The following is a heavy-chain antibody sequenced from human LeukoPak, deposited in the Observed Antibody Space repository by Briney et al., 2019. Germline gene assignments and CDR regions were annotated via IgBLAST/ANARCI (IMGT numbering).Heavy chain of an antibody. V-gene: IGHV3-30*02. Sequence: GGSLRLSCAASGFTFSNFGLNWVRQAPGKGLEWVAFISDNGRRAYYLESVEGLFTISRDDSKNTLYLQMNSLRAEDTAVYYCAKVGGYYDFSVAFDIWGQGTMVTVSS. CDR2: ISDNGRRA. D-gene: IGHD3-3*01. CDR1: GFTFSNFG. J-gene: IGHJ3*02. CDR3: AKVGGYYDFSVAFDI.